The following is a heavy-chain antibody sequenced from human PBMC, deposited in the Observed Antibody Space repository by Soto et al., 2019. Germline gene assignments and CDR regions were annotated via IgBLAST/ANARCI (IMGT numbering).Heavy chain of an antibody. CDR2: IYHSGTT. J-gene: IGHJ4*02. V-gene: IGHV4-38-2*01. CDR1: SFSISSGYY. D-gene: IGHD4-4*01. CDR3: ASCVSPACYPPWGLQFFVL. Sequence: SETLSLTCAVSSFSISSGYYWGWVRQPPGKGLEWIGSIYHSGTTNYSPSLKSRVTISIDTSKNQFSLTLRSVTAADAAVYYCASCVSPACYPPWGLQFFVLWGPGSLVTVFS.